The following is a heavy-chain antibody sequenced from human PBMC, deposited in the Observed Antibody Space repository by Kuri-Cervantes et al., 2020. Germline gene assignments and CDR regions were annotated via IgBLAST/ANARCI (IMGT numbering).Heavy chain of an antibody. CDR2: ISYDGSNK. CDR3: ARDVGRGFDY. D-gene: IGHD3-16*01. CDR1: GFSFSDSW. J-gene: IGHJ4*02. V-gene: IGHV3-30-3*01. Sequence: GGSLRLSCAASGFSFSDSWMGWVRQAPGKGLEWVAVISYDGSNKYYADSVKGRFTISRDNAKNSLYLQMNSLRAEDTAVYYCARDVGRGFDYWGQGALVTVSS.